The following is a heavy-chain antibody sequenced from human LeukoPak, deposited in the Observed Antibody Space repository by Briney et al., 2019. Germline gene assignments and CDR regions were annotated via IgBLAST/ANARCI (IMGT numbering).Heavy chain of an antibody. V-gene: IGHV3-30*03. Sequence: SGGSLRLSCAASGFTFSSYSMNWVRQAPGKGLEWVALIPYDGSNKYYADSVKGRFTVSRDNSKNTLYLQMNSLRAKDTAVYYCVRGAYSSSWLNFDYWGQGTLVTVSS. J-gene: IGHJ4*02. CDR3: VRGAYSSSWLNFDY. CDR1: GFTFSSYS. CDR2: IPYDGSNK. D-gene: IGHD6-13*01.